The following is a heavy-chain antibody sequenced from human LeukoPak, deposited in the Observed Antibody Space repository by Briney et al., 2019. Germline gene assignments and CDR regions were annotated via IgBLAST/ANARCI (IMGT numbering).Heavy chain of an antibody. CDR3: ARGRNRGPGSYSRGYYYYYGMDV. CDR2: INHSGST. J-gene: IGHJ6*02. D-gene: IGHD3-10*01. V-gene: IGHV4-34*01. Sequence: PSETLSLTCAVYGGSFSGYYWSWIRQPPGKGLEWIGEINHSGSTNYNPSLKSRVTISVDTSKNQFSLKLSSVTAADTAVYYCARGRNRGPGSYSRGYYYYYGMDVWGRGTTVTVSS. CDR1: GGSFSGYY.